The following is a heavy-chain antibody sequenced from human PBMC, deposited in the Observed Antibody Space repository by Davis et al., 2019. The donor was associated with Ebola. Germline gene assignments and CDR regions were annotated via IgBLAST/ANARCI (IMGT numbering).Heavy chain of an antibody. V-gene: IGHV3-21*01. Sequence: GESLKISCAASGFTFSLYTIHWVRQAPGKGLEWVSSISRGSNYIYYADSVRGRFAISRDNGKNSPSLQMKSLRTEDTAVYYCARDPNTNSDFWSGYPGYFDSWGQGTQVTVSS. J-gene: IGHJ4*02. CDR2: ISRGSNYI. CDR1: GFTFSLYT. CDR3: ARDPNTNSDFWSGYPGYFDS. D-gene: IGHD3-3*01.